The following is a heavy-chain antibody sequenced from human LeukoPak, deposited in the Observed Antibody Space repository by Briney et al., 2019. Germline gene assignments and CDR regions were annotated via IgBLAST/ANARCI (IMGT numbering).Heavy chain of an antibody. CDR3: ATGGTRAATGRMGF. V-gene: IGHV3-30*02. CDR1: GFTFSSYD. CDR2: IWYDGSNK. J-gene: IGHJ4*02. D-gene: IGHD6-25*01. Sequence: GGSLRLSCAASGFTFSSYDMHWVRQAPGKGLEWVALIWYDGSNKNYADSVKGRFTISRDNSKNTVYLQMNSLRAEDTAVYYCATGGTRAATGRMGFWGQGTLVTVSS.